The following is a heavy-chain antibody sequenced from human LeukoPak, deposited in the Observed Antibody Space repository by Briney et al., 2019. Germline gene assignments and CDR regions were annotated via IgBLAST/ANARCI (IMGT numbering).Heavy chain of an antibody. Sequence: GGSLRLSCAASGFTFSSYAMNWVRQAPGKGLEWVSYISSSGGTIYYADSVKGRFTISRDNAKKSLYLQMNSLRVEDTGVYYCASWGEGALDNWGQGTLVTVSS. D-gene: IGHD1-26*01. J-gene: IGHJ4*02. V-gene: IGHV3-48*01. CDR1: GFTFSSYA. CDR3: ASWGEGALDN. CDR2: ISSSGGTI.